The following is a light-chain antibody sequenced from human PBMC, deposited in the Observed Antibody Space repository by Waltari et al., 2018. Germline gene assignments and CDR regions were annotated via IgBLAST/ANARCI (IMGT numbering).Light chain of an antibody. J-gene: IGKJ1*01. V-gene: IGKV1-9*01. Sequence: DIQLTQSPSSLSASVGDRVTITCRASQCISNYLAWYQQKPGKAPKLLIYAASTLQSGVPSRFSGSGSETDFTLTISSLRPEDFATYYCQQLNSYQWTFGQGTKVEIK. CDR1: QCISNY. CDR3: QQLNSYQWT. CDR2: AAS.